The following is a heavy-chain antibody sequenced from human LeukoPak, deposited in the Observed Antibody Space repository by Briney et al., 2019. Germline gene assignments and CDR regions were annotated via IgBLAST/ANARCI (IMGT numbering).Heavy chain of an antibody. D-gene: IGHD6-19*01. CDR1: GGSISSSSYY. V-gene: IGHV4-39*01. CDR3: ARLYSSAWFGRYFDS. CDR2: IYYSGST. Sequence: SETLSLTCTVSGGSISSSSYYWGWIRQPPGKGLEWIGSIYYSGSTYYNPSLKSRVTISVDTSKNQFSLKLTSVTAADTAVYFCARLYSSAWFGRYFDSWGQGTLVTVSS. J-gene: IGHJ4*02.